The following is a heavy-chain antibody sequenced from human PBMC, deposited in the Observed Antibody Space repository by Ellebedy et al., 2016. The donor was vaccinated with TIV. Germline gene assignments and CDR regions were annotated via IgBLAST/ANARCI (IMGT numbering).Heavy chain of an antibody. CDR2: VYAVGDT. CDR3: TRAPDLDTPVVD. D-gene: IGHD5-18*01. V-gene: IGHV3-66*01. J-gene: IGHJ4*02. Sequence: GESLKISCAASGFIFSGYSMHWVRQAPGKGLEWLSIVYAVGDTYYADSVKARFTISRDTSKNMVYLQMTTLKAEDTAVYYCTRAPDLDTPVVDWGQGTLVTVSS. CDR1: GFIFSGYS.